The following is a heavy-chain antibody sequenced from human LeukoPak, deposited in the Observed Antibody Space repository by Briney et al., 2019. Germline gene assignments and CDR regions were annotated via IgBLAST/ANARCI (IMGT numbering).Heavy chain of an antibody. CDR1: GFDFDIYR. D-gene: IGHD2-21*01. CDR2: ISDDGNNK. Sequence: GGALSLSCAASGFDFDIYRLHWVRQAPGKELEWVSLISDDGNNKYYSVSVKGRFIISRYNSKKILYLQMNSLTTEDTAVYYCVRDLIDCGGPRCTDFGGQGTLVTVSS. CDR3: VRDLIDCGGPRCTDF. J-gene: IGHJ4*02. V-gene: IGHV3-30-3*01.